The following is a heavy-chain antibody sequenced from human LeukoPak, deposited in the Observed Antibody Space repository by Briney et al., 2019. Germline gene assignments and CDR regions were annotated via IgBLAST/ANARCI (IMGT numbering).Heavy chain of an antibody. CDR2: ISSSSSYI. D-gene: IGHD6-13*01. J-gene: IGHJ4*02. V-gene: IGHV3-21*01. CDR3: ARVASSSGSYYFDY. CDR1: GFTFSSYS. Sequence: GGSLRLSCAASGFTFSSYSINWVRQAPGKGLEWVSSISSSSSYIYYADSVRGRFTISRDNAKNSLYLQMNSLRAEDTAVYYCARVASSSGSYYFDYWGQGTLVTVSS.